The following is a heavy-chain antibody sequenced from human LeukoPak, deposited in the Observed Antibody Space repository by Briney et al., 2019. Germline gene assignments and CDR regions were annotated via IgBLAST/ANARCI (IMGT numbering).Heavy chain of an antibody. D-gene: IGHD3-10*01. V-gene: IGHV3-7*01. Sequence: PGGSLRLSCAVSGFTFSTYWMSWVRQAPGKGLEWVANIKQDGSEKYYVDSVKGRFTISRDNAKNSLYLQMNSLRAEDTAVYYCAREAASLLRGIVSANDYWGQGTLVTVSS. J-gene: IGHJ4*02. CDR2: IKQDGSEK. CDR1: GFTFSTYW. CDR3: AREAASLLRGIVSANDY.